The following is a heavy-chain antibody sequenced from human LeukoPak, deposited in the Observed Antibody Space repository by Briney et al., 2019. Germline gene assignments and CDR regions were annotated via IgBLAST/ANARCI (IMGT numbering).Heavy chain of an antibody. CDR1: GYTFTSYG. V-gene: IGHV1-18*01. Sequence: ASVKVSCKASGYTFTSYGISWVRQAPGQGLEWMGWISAYNGNTNCAQKLQGRVTMTIDTSTSTAYMELRSLRSDDTAVYYCARGIVGATTDENFDYWGQGTLVTVSS. D-gene: IGHD1-26*01. CDR2: ISAYNGNT. J-gene: IGHJ4*02. CDR3: ARGIVGATTDENFDY.